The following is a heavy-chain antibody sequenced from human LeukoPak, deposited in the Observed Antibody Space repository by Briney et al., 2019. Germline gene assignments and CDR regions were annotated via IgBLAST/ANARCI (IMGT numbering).Heavy chain of an antibody. Sequence: SETLSLTCTVSGGSISTGGYYCSWIRQHPGEGLEWIGYIYYSGSTYYNPSLKSRVTISVDTSKNQFSLKLSSVTAADTAVYYCARELGGPLDYWGQGTLVTVSS. CDR1: GGSISTGGYY. CDR3: ARELGGPLDY. V-gene: IGHV4-31*03. CDR2: IYYSGST. J-gene: IGHJ4*02. D-gene: IGHD4-23*01.